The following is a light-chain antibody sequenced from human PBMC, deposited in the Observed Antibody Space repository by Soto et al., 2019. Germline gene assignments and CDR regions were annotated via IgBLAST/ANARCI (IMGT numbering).Light chain of an antibody. CDR3: ATWDDSLSGPV. CDR2: TDN. J-gene: IGLJ3*02. Sequence: QSVLTQPPSASGAPGQRVTISCSGSSSNIGSNPVNWYQQLPGTAPKLLIYTDNERPSVVPDRFSGSKSGTSASLAIGGLQSEDEADYYCATWDDSLSGPVFGGGTKVTVL. CDR1: SSNIGSNP. V-gene: IGLV1-44*01.